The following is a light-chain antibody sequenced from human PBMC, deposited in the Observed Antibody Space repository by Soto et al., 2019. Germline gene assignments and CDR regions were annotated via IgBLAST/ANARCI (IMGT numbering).Light chain of an antibody. J-gene: IGKJ1*01. CDR1: EGLAGGH. CDR3: QQSSNWTT. Sequence: ENFLARSPSTLSLSPGERGTLSCGASEGLAGGHVGWYQRKPGHAPRLLIYDASNRGSGIPARFSGSWSGKDFLLTISSLEHEDSAVDDCQQSSNWTTVGQGTKVDIK. CDR2: DAS. V-gene: IGKV3-11*01.